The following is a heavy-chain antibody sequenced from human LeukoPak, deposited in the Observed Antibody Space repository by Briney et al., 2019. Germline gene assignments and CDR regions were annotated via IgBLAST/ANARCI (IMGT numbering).Heavy chain of an antibody. CDR1: GYTFTNYW. CDR2: IYPGDSFT. CDR3: ARWGSYDILTGYGFDP. V-gene: IGHV5-51*01. Sequence: GESLQISCQGSGYTFTNYWIGWVRQMPGKGLEWMGIIYPGDSFTRYSPSFQGQVTISADKSISTAYLQWSNLKASDTAMYYCARWGSYDILTGYGFDPWGQGTLVTVSS. J-gene: IGHJ5*02. D-gene: IGHD3-9*01.